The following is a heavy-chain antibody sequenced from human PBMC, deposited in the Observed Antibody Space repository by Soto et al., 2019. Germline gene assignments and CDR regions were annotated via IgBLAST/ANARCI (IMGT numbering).Heavy chain of an antibody. D-gene: IGHD3-10*01. Sequence: ASVKVSCKASGYTFISYGISWVRQAPGQGLEWMGWISAYNDYTNYAQKPQGRVTMTTDTSTRIAYLELRSLRSDDTAVYYCAREGYYSGSGSYSPPRYYGMDVWG. CDR1: GYTFISYG. J-gene: IGHJ6*02. V-gene: IGHV1-18*01. CDR2: ISAYNDYT. CDR3: AREGYYSGSGSYSPPRYYGMDV.